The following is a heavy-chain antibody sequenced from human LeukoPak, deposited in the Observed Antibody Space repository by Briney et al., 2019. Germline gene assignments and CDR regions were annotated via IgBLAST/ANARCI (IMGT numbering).Heavy chain of an antibody. J-gene: IGHJ4*02. CDR2: MNPNSGNT. CDR3: ARGRIAVAGRGFDH. V-gene: IGHV1-8*01. Sequence: ASVKVSCKASGYTFTSYDINWVRQATGQGLEWMGWMNPNSGNTGYAQKFQGRVTMTRNTSISTAYMELSSLRSEDTAVYYCARGRIAVAGRGFDHWGQGTLVTVSP. CDR1: GYTFTSYD. D-gene: IGHD6-19*01.